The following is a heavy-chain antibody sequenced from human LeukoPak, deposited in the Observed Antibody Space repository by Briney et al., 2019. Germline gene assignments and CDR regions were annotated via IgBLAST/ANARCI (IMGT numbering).Heavy chain of an antibody. Sequence: GGSLRLSCAASGFTFSSYDMHWVREATGKGLEWVSAIGTAGDTYYPGSVKGRFTISRENAKNSLYLQMNSLRAGDTAVYYCARASPMVRGGYYAFDIWGQGTMVTVSS. CDR1: GFTFSSYD. J-gene: IGHJ3*02. D-gene: IGHD3-10*01. CDR2: IGTAGDT. CDR3: ARASPMVRGGYYAFDI. V-gene: IGHV3-13*04.